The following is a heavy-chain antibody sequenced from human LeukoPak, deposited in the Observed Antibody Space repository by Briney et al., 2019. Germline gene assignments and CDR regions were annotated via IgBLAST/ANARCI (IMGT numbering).Heavy chain of an antibody. V-gene: IGHV3-23*01. J-gene: IGHJ3*02. CDR1: GFTFSSYA. D-gene: IGHD3-10*01. Sequence: RGSLRLSCAASGFTFSSYAMSWVRQAPGKGLEWVSAISGSGGSTYYADSVKGRFTISRDNSKNTLYLQMNSLRAEDTAVYYCAKFYRGWGAFDIWGQGTMVTVSS. CDR3: AKFYRGWGAFDI. CDR2: ISGSGGST.